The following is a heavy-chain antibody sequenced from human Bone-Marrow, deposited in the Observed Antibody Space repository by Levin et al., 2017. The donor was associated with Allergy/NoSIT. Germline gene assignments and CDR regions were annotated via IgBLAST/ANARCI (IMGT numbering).Heavy chain of an antibody. CDR2: ISYDGSNK. V-gene: IGHV3-30-3*01. D-gene: IGHD3-3*01. Sequence: GESLKISCAASGFTFSSYAMHWVRQAPGKGLEWVAVISYDGSNKYYADSVKGRFTISRDNSKNTLYLQMNSLRAEDTAVYYCARDGYDFWSGYSTWSYYGMDVWGQGTTVTVSS. J-gene: IGHJ6*02. CDR3: ARDGYDFWSGYSTWSYYGMDV. CDR1: GFTFSSYA.